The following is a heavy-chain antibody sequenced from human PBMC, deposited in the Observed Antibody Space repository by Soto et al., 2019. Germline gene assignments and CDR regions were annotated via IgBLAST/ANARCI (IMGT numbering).Heavy chain of an antibody. CDR3: ARDGPLSSGWLRYYYYGMDV. V-gene: IGHV1-18*01. D-gene: IGHD6-19*01. CDR1: GYTFTSYG. Sequence: ASVKVSCKASGYTFTSYGISWVRQAPGQGLEWMGWISAYNGNTNYAQKLQGRVTMTTDTSTSTAYMELRSLRSDDTAVYYCARDGPLSSGWLRYYYYGMDVWGQGTTVTVSS. CDR2: ISAYNGNT. J-gene: IGHJ6*02.